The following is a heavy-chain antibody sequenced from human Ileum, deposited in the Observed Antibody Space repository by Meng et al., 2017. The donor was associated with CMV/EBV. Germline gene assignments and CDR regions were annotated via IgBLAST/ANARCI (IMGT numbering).Heavy chain of an antibody. CDR3: ARAICSGGSCYLDY. Sequence: DFVTSNSAAWTWIRQSTSRGLEWLGRTYYRSKWYNDYALSVESRITINPDTSKNQFSLQLNSVSPEDTAVYYCARAICSGGSCYLDYWGRGTLVTVSS. J-gene: IGHJ4*02. V-gene: IGHV6-1*01. D-gene: IGHD2-15*01. CDR2: TYYRSKWYN. CDR1: DFVTSNSAA.